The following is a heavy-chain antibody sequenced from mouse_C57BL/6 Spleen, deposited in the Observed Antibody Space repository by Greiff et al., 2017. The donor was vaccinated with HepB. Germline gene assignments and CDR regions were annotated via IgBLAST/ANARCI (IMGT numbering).Heavy chain of an antibody. Sequence: EVQLVESGGDLVKPGGSLKLSCAASGFTFSSYGMSWVRQTPDKRLEWVATISSGGSYTYYPDSVKGRFTISRDNAKNTLYLQMSSLKSEDTAMYYCARQDYYGSSPYYYAMDYWGQGTSVTVSS. CDR1: GFTFSSYG. CDR2: ISSGGSYT. J-gene: IGHJ4*01. D-gene: IGHD1-1*01. CDR3: ARQDYYGSSPYYYAMDY. V-gene: IGHV5-6*01.